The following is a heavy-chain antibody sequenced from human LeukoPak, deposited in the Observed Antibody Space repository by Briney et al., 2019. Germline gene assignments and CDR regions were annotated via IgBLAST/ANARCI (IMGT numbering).Heavy chain of an antibody. V-gene: IGHV4-31*11. J-gene: IGHJ4*02. CDR3: AREGNYDSSGYIDY. CDR1: GDSISSGGYY. Sequence: SETLSLTCDVSGDSISSGGYYWSWIRQHPGKGLEWIGYIYYSGSTYYNPSLKSRVTISVDTSKNQFSLKLSSVTAADTAVYYCAREGNYDSSGYIDYWGQGTLVTVSS. D-gene: IGHD3-22*01. CDR2: IYYSGST.